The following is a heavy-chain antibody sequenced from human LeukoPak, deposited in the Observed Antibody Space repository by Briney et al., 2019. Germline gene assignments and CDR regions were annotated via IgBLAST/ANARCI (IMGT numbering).Heavy chain of an antibody. V-gene: IGHV3-7*04. CDR3: AGDIYYYDSGGCFP. Sequence: GGSLRLSCAASGFTFSNYWMSWVRQAPGKGLEWVANIKQDGSEKYYVDSVKGRFTISRDNAKNSLYLQMNSLRAEDTAVYYCAGDIYYYDSGGCFPWGQGTLVTVSS. CDR1: GFTFSNYW. D-gene: IGHD3-22*01. J-gene: IGHJ5*02. CDR2: IKQDGSEK.